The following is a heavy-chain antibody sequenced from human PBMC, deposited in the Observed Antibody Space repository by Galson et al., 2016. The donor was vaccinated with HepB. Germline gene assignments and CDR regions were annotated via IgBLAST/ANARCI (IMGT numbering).Heavy chain of an antibody. CDR3: ASQIYDLWSGYYYYYGMDV. J-gene: IGHJ6*02. V-gene: IGHV3-23*01. Sequence: SLRLSCAASGFTFSSYAMSWVRQAPGKGLEWVSSVSGSGGGTFYADSVKGRFTIPRDNSKNTLYLQMNSLRAEDTAVYSCASQIYDLWSGYYYYYGMDVWGQGTTATVSS. D-gene: IGHD3-3*01. CDR2: VSGSGGGT. CDR1: GFTFSSYA.